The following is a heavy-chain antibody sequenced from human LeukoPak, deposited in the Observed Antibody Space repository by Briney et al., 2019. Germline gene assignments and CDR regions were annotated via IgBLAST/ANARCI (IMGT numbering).Heavy chain of an antibody. CDR1: GGSISSSSYY. Sequence: SETLSLTCTVSGGSISSSSYYWGWIRQPPGKGLEWIGSIYYSGSTYYNPSLKSRVTISVDTSKNQFSLKLSSVTAADTAVYYCARLLKNVLRYFGPDYWGQGTLVTVSS. V-gene: IGHV4-39*01. CDR2: IYYSGST. J-gene: IGHJ4*02. CDR3: ARLLKNVLRYFGPDY. D-gene: IGHD3-9*01.